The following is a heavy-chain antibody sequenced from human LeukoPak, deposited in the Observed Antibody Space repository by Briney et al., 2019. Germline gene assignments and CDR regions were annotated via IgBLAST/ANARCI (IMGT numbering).Heavy chain of an antibody. CDR3: ARESLWFGELSPHTFDY. V-gene: IGHV4-59*12. Sequence: SETLSLTCTVSGGSISSYYWSWIRQPPGKGLEWIGYIYYSGSTNYNPSLKSRVTISVDTSKNQFSPKLSSVTAADTAVYYCARESLWFGELSPHTFDYWGQGTLVTVSS. D-gene: IGHD3-10*01. J-gene: IGHJ4*02. CDR1: GGSISSYY. CDR2: IYYSGST.